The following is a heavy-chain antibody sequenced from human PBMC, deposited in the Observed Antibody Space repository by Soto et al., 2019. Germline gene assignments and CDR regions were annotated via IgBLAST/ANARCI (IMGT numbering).Heavy chain of an antibody. CDR2: TNPYNGKT. CDR1: GYTFSSYG. V-gene: IGHV1-18*01. Sequence: QVQVVQSGVEVKKPGASVKVSCKASGYTFSSYGISWVRQAPGQGLEWMGWTNPYNGKTNYAQKLQGRVTMTTDTSTSTAYMELRSLRSDGTAVYYCTRDPVGGNWFEPWGQGTLVTVSS. CDR3: TRDPVGGNWFEP. J-gene: IGHJ5*02. D-gene: IGHD1-26*01.